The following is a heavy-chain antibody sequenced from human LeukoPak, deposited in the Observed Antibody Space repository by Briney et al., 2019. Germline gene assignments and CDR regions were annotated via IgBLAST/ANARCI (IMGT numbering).Heavy chain of an antibody. V-gene: IGHV1-24*01. CDR1: GYTLTELS. CDR3: ATGYYCSSTSCYPSPIVGATLGAFDI. D-gene: IGHD2-2*01. Sequence: GASVKVSCKVSGYTLTELSMHWVRQAPGKGLEWMGGFDPEDGETIYAQKFQGRVTMTEDTSTDTAYMELSSLRSEDTAVYYCATGYYCSSTSCYPSPIVGATLGAFDIWGQGTMVTVSS. CDR2: FDPEDGET. J-gene: IGHJ3*02.